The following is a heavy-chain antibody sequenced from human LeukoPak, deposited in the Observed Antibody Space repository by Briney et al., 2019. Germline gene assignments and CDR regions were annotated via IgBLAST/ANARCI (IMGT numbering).Heavy chain of an antibody. CDR2: ISSSSSYI. CDR3: ARVRGGYCSSTSCYAPLGYMDV. V-gene: IGHV3-21*01. D-gene: IGHD2-2*01. Sequence: GGSLRFSCAASGFTFSSYSMNWVRQAPGKGLEWASSISSSSSYIYYADSVKGRFTISRDNAKNSLYLQMNSLRAEDTAVYYCARVRGGYCSSTSCYAPLGYMDVWGKGTTVTVSS. J-gene: IGHJ6*03. CDR1: GFTFSSYS.